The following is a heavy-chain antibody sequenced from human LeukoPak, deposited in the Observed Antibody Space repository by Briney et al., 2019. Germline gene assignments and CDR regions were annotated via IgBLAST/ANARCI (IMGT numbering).Heavy chain of an antibody. Sequence: GGSLRLSCAASGSSISSYEMNWGRQAPGKGLGWGSYISRSGRTIYYADSVKGRFTISGDNAKNALYLQVTGLRARDTAVYYCTRDSYRAYAFHWGEGTLVTVSS. D-gene: IGHD5-12*01. CDR1: GSSISSYE. V-gene: IGHV3-48*03. CDR2: ISRSGRTI. J-gene: IGHJ4*02. CDR3: TRDSYRAYAFH.